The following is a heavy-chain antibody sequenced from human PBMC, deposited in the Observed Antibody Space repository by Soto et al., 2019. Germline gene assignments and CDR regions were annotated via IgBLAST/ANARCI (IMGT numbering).Heavy chain of an antibody. CDR1: GYTFTRYG. V-gene: IGHV1-18*01. CDR2: INTYNGNT. D-gene: IGHD1-26*01. CDR3: ARGGDHATTPAHP. Sequence: ASVKVSCKASGYTFTRYGIGWARQAPGQGLEWMGWINTYNGNTNYAQNVQGRVTLTTDTSTSTAYMELRSLTSVTAADTAVYYCARGGDHATTPAHPWGQGFLVTVSS. J-gene: IGHJ5*02.